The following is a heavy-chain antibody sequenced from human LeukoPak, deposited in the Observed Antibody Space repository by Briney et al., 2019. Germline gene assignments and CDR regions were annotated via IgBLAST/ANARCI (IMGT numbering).Heavy chain of an antibody. D-gene: IGHD1-26*01. Sequence: SETLSLTCTVSGGSISSYYWSWIRQPAGKGLEWIGSMYYSGTTYYSPSLKSRLTVTGDTPNNQFSLKLTSVTAADTAVYYCVRRKMREPIRNWGQGTLVTVSS. J-gene: IGHJ4*02. CDR1: GGSISSYY. CDR2: MYYSGTT. V-gene: IGHV4-59*05. CDR3: VRRKMREPIRN.